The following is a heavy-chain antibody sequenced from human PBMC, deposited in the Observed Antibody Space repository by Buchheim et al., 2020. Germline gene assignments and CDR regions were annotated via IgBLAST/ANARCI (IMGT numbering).Heavy chain of an antibody. J-gene: IGHJ4*03. D-gene: IGHD3-3*01. CDR1: GFALTKYP. V-gene: IGHV7-4-1*02. Sequence: QVQLVQSGSELRKPGASVKISCKASGFALTKYPINWVRQAPGQGLEWMGWINTDTGNPRYAPGFTGRFVFSLDTSVNTTYLQISSLQTEDTALYFCARHDFWSGSSVYDYWGQGAL. CDR3: ARHDFWSGSSVYDY. CDR2: INTDTGNP.